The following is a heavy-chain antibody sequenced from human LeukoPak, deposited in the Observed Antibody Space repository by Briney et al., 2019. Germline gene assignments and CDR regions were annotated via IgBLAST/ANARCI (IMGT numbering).Heavy chain of an antibody. V-gene: IGHV3-23*01. J-gene: IGHJ4*02. D-gene: IGHD2/OR15-2a*01. CDR1: GFTFSSYG. Sequence: GGSLRLSCAASGFTFSSYGMSWVRQAPGKGLEWVSAFSGSGGSTYYADSVKGRFTISRDNSRNTLYLQMNSLRAEDTAVYYCARSGLSRFGFWGQGTLVTVSS. CDR3: ARSGLSRFGF. CDR2: FSGSGGST.